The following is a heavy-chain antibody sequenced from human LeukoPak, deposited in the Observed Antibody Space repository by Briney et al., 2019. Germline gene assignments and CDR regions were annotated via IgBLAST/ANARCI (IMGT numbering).Heavy chain of an antibody. Sequence: GGSLRLSYAASGFTFSSYSMNWVRQAPGKGLEWDSCISSSSSTIYYADSVKGRFTISRDNAKNSLYLQMNSLRAEDTAVYYCARDRGGSLRDAFDIWGQGTMVTVSS. CDR1: GFTFSSYS. J-gene: IGHJ3*02. D-gene: IGHD1-26*01. CDR3: ARDRGGSLRDAFDI. CDR2: ISSSSSTI. V-gene: IGHV3-48*04.